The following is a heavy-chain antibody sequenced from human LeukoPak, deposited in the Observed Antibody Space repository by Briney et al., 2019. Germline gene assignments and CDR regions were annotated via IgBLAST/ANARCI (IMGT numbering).Heavy chain of an antibody. V-gene: IGHV4-4*07. D-gene: IGHD3-10*01. J-gene: IGHJ4*02. CDR2: IYSSGSS. CDR1: GGSISSYY. Sequence: SETLSLTRTVSGGSISSYYWRWIRQPAGKGLEWIGRIYSSGSSNYNPPLPSRVTMSLDMSKHHYSLMLTSVTAADTAVYYCARGVYGSGDYWGQGTLVTVSS. CDR3: ARGVYGSGDY.